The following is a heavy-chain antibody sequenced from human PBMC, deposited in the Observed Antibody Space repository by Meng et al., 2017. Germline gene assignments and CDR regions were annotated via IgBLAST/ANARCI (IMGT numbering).Heavy chain of an antibody. CDR1: GYTFTSDY. J-gene: IGHJ4*02. CDR3: ASSSGWGDPVYDY. CDR2: INPSGGST. D-gene: IGHD2-21*01. Sequence: QVQLVQSVAEVKKPGASVKVSCKASGYTFTSDYMHWVRQAPGQWLEWMGIINPSGGSTSYAQKFQGRVTMTRDTSTSTVYMELSSLRSEDTAVYYCASSSGWGDPVYDYWGQGTLVTVSS. V-gene: IGHV1-46*01.